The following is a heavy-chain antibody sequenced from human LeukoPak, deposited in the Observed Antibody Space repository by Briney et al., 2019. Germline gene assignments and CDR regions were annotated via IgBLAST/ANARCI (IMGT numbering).Heavy chain of an antibody. CDR1: GGSISSSSYY. CDR3: ARGMSGEDGYNSVVY. J-gene: IGHJ4*02. V-gene: IGHV4-39*07. Sequence: SETLSLTCTVSGGSISSSSYYWGWIRQPPGKGLEWIGSIYCSGSTYYNPSLKSRVTISVDTSKNQFSLKLSSVTAADTAVYYCARGMSGEDGYNSVVYWGQGTLVTVSS. CDR2: IYCSGST. D-gene: IGHD5-24*01.